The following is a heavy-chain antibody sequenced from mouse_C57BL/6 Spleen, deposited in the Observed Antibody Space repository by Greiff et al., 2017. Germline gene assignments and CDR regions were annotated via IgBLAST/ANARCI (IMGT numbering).Heavy chain of an antibody. J-gene: IGHJ3*01. Sequence: EVQGVESGGDLVKPGGSLKLSCAASGFTFSSYGMSWVRQTPDKRLEWVATISSGGSYTYYPDSVKGRFTISRDNAKNTLYLQMSSLKSEDTAMYYCARRRLREGWFADWGQGTLVTVSA. V-gene: IGHV5-6*01. D-gene: IGHD1-1*01. CDR3: ARRRLREGWFAD. CDR1: GFTFSSYG. CDR2: ISSGGSYT.